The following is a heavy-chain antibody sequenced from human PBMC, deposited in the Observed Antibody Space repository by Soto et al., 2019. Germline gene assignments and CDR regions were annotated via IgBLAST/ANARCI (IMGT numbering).Heavy chain of an antibody. CDR1: GYTFTGYY. J-gene: IGHJ6*02. V-gene: IGHV1-2*04. CDR3: ARDDRKRYYYGMDV. D-gene: IGHD1-1*01. CDR2: INPNSGGT. Sequence: GASVKVSCKASGYTFTGYYMHWVRQAPGQGLEWMGWINPNSGGTNYAQKFQGWVTMARDTSISTAYMELSRLRSDDTAVYYCARDDRKRYYYGMDVWGQGTMVTVSS.